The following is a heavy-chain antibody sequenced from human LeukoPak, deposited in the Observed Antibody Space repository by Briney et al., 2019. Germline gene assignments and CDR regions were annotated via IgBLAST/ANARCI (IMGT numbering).Heavy chain of an antibody. J-gene: IGHJ3*02. V-gene: IGHV4-34*01. D-gene: IGHD3-9*01. CDR3: ASSHYYDILTGPVDAFDI. Sequence: PSETLSLTCAVYGGSFSGYCWSWIRQPPEKGLEWIGEINHSGSTNYNPSLKSRVTISVDTSKNQFSLKLSSVTAADTAVYYCASSHYYDILTGPVDAFDIWGQGTMVTVSS. CDR1: GGSFSGYC. CDR2: INHSGST.